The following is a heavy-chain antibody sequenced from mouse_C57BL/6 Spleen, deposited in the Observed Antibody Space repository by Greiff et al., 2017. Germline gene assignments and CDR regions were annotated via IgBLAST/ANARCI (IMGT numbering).Heavy chain of an antibody. CDR2: LGPGSGRT. J-gene: IGHJ4*01. CDR1: GYTFTDYY. V-gene: IGHV1-77*01. CDR3: ARSRYAMDY. Sequence: VQLVESGAELVKPGASVKISCKASGYTFTDYYLTWVKQRPGQGLEWIGKLGPGSGRTYYNEKFKCKATLTADKSSSTAYMQLSSLTSEDSAVYFCARSRYAMDYWGQGTSVTVSS.